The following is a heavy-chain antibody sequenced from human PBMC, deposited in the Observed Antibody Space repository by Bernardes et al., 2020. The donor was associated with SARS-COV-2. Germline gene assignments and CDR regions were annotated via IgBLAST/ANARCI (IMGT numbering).Heavy chain of an antibody. V-gene: IGHV3-48*03. D-gene: IGHD3-3*01. J-gene: IGHJ5*02. Sequence: GGSLRLSCAASGFTFRSSEMNWVRQAPGQGLAWVSYISSSGSTIYYADSVKGRFTISRDNAKNSLYLQMNSLRAEDTAVYYCAREQPITIFGVVIYNWFDPWGQGTLVTVSS. CDR3: AREQPITIFGVVIYNWFDP. CDR1: GFTFRSSE. CDR2: ISSSGSTI.